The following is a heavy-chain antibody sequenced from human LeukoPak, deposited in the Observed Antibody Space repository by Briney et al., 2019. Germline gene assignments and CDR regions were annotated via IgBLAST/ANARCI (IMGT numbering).Heavy chain of an antibody. V-gene: IGHV4-38-2*02. CDR3: ARERGDYEEY. J-gene: IGHJ4*02. CDR2: IYHSGST. D-gene: IGHD4-17*01. CDR1: GYSISSGYY. Sequence: SSETLSLTCAVSGYSISSGYYWGWIRQPPGKGLEWIGSIYHSGSTYYNPSLKSRVTISVDTSKSQFSLKLSSVTAADTAVYYCARERGDYEEYWGQGTLVTVSS.